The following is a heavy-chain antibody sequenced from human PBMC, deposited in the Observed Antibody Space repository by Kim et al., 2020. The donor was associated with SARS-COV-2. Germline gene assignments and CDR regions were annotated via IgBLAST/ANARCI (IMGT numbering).Heavy chain of an antibody. Sequence: YADSVKGRFTVSRDNSKSTLFLQMNSLGAEDTAVYYCATINWNSISGRPDCWGQGTLVSVSS. D-gene: IGHD1-7*01. J-gene: IGHJ4*02. V-gene: IGHV3-23*05. CDR3: ATINWNSISGRPDC.